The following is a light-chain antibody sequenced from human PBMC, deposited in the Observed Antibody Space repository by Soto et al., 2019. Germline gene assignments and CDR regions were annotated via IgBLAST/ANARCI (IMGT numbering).Light chain of an antibody. V-gene: IGKV3-20*01. Sequence: EIVLTQSPGTLSLSPGERATLSCRASQSINSNYLAWYQQKPGQAPRLIIYDASRRATGIPDRFSGSGSGTDSALNISRLEPEDFAVYYCQHYGSSLSLTVGGATKVDIK. CDR1: QSINSNY. J-gene: IGKJ4*01. CDR2: DAS. CDR3: QHYGSSLSLT.